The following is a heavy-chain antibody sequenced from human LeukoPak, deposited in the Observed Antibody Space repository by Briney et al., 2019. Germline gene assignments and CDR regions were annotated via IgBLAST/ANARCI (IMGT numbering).Heavy chain of an antibody. CDR3: AKGRDISGRQNFDF. D-gene: IGHD6-19*01. CDR2: ISASGSAT. Sequence: GGSLRLSCEASGFTFSSYAMHWVRQAPGKGLEWVSSISASGSATFYAESLNGRFTISRDNAKKTFILQMKSLRPGDTALYYCAKGRDISGRQNFDFWGLGTLVTVSS. V-gene: IGHV3-23*01. CDR1: GFTFSSYA. J-gene: IGHJ4*02.